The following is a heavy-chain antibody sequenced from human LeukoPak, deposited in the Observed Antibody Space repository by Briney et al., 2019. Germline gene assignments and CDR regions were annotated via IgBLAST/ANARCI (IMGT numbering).Heavy chain of an antibody. D-gene: IGHD3-9*01. Sequence: PSEPLSLTCTVSGGSISSYYWNWIRQPPGKGLEWIGYIYYSGSTNYNPSLKSRVTISVDTSKNQFSLKLSSVTAADTAVYYCAARGVLRYFDWLLQATDNWFDPWGQGTLVTVSS. CDR2: IYYSGST. J-gene: IGHJ5*02. CDR1: GGSISSYY. V-gene: IGHV4-59*12. CDR3: AARGVLRYFDWLLQATDNWFDP.